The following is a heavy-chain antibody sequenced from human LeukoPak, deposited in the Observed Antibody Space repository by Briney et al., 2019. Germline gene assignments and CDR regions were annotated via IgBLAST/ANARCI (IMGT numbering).Heavy chain of an antibody. V-gene: IGHV4-34*01. CDR3: ARHGVATWFDP. Sequence: GSLRLSCAASGFTVSTNYMSWVRQAPGEGLEWIGEINHSGSTNYNASLKSRVTMSVDTSKNQFSVKLSSVTAADTAVYYCARHGVATWFDPWGQGTLVTVSS. CDR1: GFTVSTNY. J-gene: IGHJ5*02. CDR2: INHSGST. D-gene: IGHD2-15*01.